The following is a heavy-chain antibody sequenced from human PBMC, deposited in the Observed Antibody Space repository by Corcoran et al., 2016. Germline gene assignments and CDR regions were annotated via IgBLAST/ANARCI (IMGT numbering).Heavy chain of an antibody. CDR2: ISYDGSNK. CDR1: GFTFSSYG. CDR3: AKIAAAGPTGYPRNYYYGMDV. Sequence: QVQLVESGGGVVQPGRSLRLSCAASGFTFSSYGMHWVRQAPGKGLEWVAVISYDGSNKYYADSVKGRFTISRDNSKNTLYLQRNSLRAEDTAVYYCAKIAAAGPTGYPRNYYYGMDVWGQGTTFTVSS. D-gene: IGHD6-13*01. J-gene: IGHJ6*02. V-gene: IGHV3-30*18.